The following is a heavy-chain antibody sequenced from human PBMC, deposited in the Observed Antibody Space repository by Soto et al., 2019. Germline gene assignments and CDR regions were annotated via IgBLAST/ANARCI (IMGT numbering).Heavy chain of an antibody. CDR2: ISGSGSIV. CDR3: ARDRTFECHDDSCYLRY. J-gene: IGHJ4*02. Sequence: EVQLVESGGGLVQPGGSLRLSCAASGFTFNSHSLNWVRQAPGKGLEWVSYISGSGSIVSYADSVKGRFTVSRDNAKNSLYLQMNSLRDEDTAVYYCARDRTFECHDDSCYLRYWGQGTLVTVSS. CDR1: GFTFNSHS. V-gene: IGHV3-48*02. D-gene: IGHD2-15*01.